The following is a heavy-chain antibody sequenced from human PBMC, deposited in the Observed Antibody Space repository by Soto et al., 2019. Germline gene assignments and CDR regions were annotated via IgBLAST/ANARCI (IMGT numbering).Heavy chain of an antibody. D-gene: IGHD1-1*01. CDR1: GFTFSRYA. V-gene: IGHV3-33*01. CDR2: IWYDGSNK. CDR3: ARDLEGPFDY. J-gene: IGHJ4*02. Sequence: QVQLVESGGGVVQPGRSLRLSCAASGFTFSRYAMHWVRQAPGKGLEWVAVIWYDGSNKYYADSVKGRFTISRDNSKNTLYLQMNSLRAEDTAVYYCARDLEGPFDYWGQGTLVTVSS.